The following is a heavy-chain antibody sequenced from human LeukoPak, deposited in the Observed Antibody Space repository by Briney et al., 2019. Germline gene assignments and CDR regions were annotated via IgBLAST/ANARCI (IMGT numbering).Heavy chain of an antibody. CDR1: GGSISSYY. V-gene: IGHV4-59*01. CDR2: IYYSGST. D-gene: IGHD5-12*01. CDR3: ARVVGVATRAFDY. J-gene: IGHJ4*02. Sequence: SETLSLTCTVSGGSISSYYWSWIRQPPGKGLEWIGYIYYSGSTNYNPSLKSRVTISVDTSKNQFSLKLSSVTAADTAVYYCARVVGVATRAFDYWGQGTLVTVSS.